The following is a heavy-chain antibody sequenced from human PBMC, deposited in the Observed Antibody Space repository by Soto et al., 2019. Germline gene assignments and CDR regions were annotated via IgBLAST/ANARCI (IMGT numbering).Heavy chain of an antibody. Sequence: PSETLSLTCTVSGGSISSYYWSWIRQPPGKGLEWIGYIYYSGRTYYNPSLKSRATISVGTSKNQFSLKLSSVTAADTAVYYCARRYGGTFDYWGQGTLVPVSS. D-gene: IGHD2-15*01. V-gene: IGHV4-59*08. J-gene: IGHJ4*02. CDR1: GGSISSYY. CDR3: ARRYGGTFDY. CDR2: IYYSGRT.